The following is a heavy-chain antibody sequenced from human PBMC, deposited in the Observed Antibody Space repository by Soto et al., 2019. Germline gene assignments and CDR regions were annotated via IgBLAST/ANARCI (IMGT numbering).Heavy chain of an antibody. V-gene: IGHV3-7*03. CDR2: IKQDGSEK. CDR3: ARDQTTGADAFDI. Sequence: PGGSLRLSCAASGFTFSSYWMSWVRQAPGKGLEWVANIKQDGSEKYYVDSVKSRFTISRDRAKNSLYLQMNSLRAEDTAVYYCARDQTTGADAFDIWGQGTMVTVSS. CDR1: GFTFSSYW. J-gene: IGHJ3*02. D-gene: IGHD4-17*01.